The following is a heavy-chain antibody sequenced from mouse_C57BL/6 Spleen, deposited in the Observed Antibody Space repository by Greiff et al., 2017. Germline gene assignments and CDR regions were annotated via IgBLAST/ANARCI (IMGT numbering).Heavy chain of an antibody. CDR2: IEPSDSYT. D-gene: IGHD1-1*02. V-gene: IGHV1-69*01. Sequence: QVQLQQPGAELVMPGASVKLSCKASGYTFTSYWMHWVKQRPGQGLEWIGEIEPSDSYTNYNQKFKGKSTLTVDKSSSTAYMQLSSLTSEDSAVYYCARRGGNYWYFDVWGTGTTVTVSS. CDR1: GYTFTSYW. J-gene: IGHJ1*03. CDR3: ARRGGNYWYFDV.